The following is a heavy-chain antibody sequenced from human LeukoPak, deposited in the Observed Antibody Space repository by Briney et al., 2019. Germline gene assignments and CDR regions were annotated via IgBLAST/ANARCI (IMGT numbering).Heavy chain of an antibody. D-gene: IGHD3-22*01. CDR3: TTALSYYYDTSGYYSFDY. Sequence: GGSLRLSCAASGFTLSNAWMTWVRQAPGKGLEWVGRIKSKTDGGTTDYAAPVKGRFIISRNDSKNTLYLQMNSLKTEDTAVYYCTTALSYYYDTSGYYSFDYWGQGTLVTVSS. J-gene: IGHJ4*02. CDR1: GFTLSNAW. V-gene: IGHV3-15*01. CDR2: IKSKTDGGTT.